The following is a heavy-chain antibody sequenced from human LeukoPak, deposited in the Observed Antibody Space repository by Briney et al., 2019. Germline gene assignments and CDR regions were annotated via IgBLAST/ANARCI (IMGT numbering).Heavy chain of an antibody. J-gene: IGHJ4*02. Sequence: GGSLRLSCVASGFTFSSYGMSWVRQAPGKGLEWVSYVSATGYTTSYADSVKGRFTISRDNAKNTVFLQMNSLRAEDTAVYYCAKGAVGKSESSGYPPPFEYWGQGTLVPVSS. D-gene: IGHD3-22*01. CDR3: AKGAVGKSESSGYPPPFEY. CDR2: VSATGYTT. CDR1: GFTFSSYG. V-gene: IGHV3-23*01.